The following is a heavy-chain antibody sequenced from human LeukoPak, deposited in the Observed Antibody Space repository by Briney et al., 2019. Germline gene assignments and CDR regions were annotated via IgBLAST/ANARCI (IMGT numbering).Heavy chain of an antibody. D-gene: IGHD3-10*02. CDR2: IGDSGDRT. CDR3: AELGITMIGGV. J-gene: IGHJ6*04. V-gene: IGHV3-23*01. CDR1: GFTFSTYA. Sequence: GGTLRLSCVASGFTFSTYAMSWVRQAPGKGLEWVSAIGDSGDRTYYADSVKGRFTISRDNAKNSLYLQMNSLRAEDTAVYYCAELGITMIGGVWGKGTTVTISS.